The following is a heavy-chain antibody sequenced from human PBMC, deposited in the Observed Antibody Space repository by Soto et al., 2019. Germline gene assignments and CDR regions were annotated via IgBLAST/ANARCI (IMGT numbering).Heavy chain of an antibody. J-gene: IGHJ3*02. Sequence: QVQLVQSGAEVKKPGASVKVSCKVSGYTLTELSMHWVRQAPGKGLEWMGGFDPEDGETIYAQKFQGRVTMTEDTSTDTAYMELSSLRSEDTAVYYCATDPYYGSEKAGAFDIWGQGTMVTVSS. CDR1: GYTLTELS. D-gene: IGHD3-10*01. CDR3: ATDPYYGSEKAGAFDI. V-gene: IGHV1-24*01. CDR2: FDPEDGET.